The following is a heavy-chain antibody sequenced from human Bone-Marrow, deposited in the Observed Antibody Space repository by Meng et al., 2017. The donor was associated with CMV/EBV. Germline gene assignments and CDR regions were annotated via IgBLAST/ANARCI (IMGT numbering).Heavy chain of an antibody. Sequence: ASVKVSCKASGYTFTSYGISWVRQAPGQGLEWMGWISAYNGNTNYAQKLQGRVTMTTDTSTSTAYMELRSLRSDDTAVYYCARDSITMVRGVSAEDYWGQGTLVTVSS. CDR1: GYTFTSYG. D-gene: IGHD3-10*01. CDR2: ISAYNGNT. V-gene: IGHV1-18*01. J-gene: IGHJ4*02. CDR3: ARDSITMVRGVSAEDY.